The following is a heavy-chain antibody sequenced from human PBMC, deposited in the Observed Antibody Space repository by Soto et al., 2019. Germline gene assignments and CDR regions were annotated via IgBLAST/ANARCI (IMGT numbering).Heavy chain of an antibody. J-gene: IGHJ4*02. V-gene: IGHV3-21*06. CDR1: GFTFTRFS. Sequence: GGSLRLSCAASGFTFTRFSMNWVRHAPGKGLEWVSSISSTTNYIYYGDSMKGRFTISRDNAKNSLYLEMNSLRAEDTAVYYCARESEDLTSNFDYWGQGTLVTVSS. CDR2: ISSTTNYI. CDR3: ARESEDLTSNFDY.